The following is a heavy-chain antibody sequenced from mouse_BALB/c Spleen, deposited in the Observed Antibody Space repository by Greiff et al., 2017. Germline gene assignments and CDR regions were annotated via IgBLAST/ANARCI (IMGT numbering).Heavy chain of an antibody. CDR3: ARQTTGGSYFDY. D-gene: IGHD2-12*01. Sequence: VQLQQSGPELVRPGVSVKISCKGSGYTFTDYAMHWVKQSHAKSLEWIGVISTYYGNTNYNQKFKGKATMTVDKSSSTAYMELARLTSEDSAIYYCARQTTGGSYFDYWGQGTTLTVSS. V-gene: IGHV1-67*01. CDR2: ISTYYGNT. J-gene: IGHJ2*01. CDR1: GYTFTDYA.